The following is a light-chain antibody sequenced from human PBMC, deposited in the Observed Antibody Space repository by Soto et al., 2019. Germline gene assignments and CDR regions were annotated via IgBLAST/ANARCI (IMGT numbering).Light chain of an antibody. J-gene: IGLJ2*01. CDR3: SSYTSSSTLV. CDR2: DVS. Sequence: QSALTQPASVSGSPGQSITISCTGPSSDVGGYNYVSWYQQHPGKAPKLMIYDVSNRPSGVSNRFSDSKSGNTASLTISGLQAEDEADYYCSSYTSSSTLVFGGGTKPTVL. V-gene: IGLV2-14*01. CDR1: SSDVGGYNY.